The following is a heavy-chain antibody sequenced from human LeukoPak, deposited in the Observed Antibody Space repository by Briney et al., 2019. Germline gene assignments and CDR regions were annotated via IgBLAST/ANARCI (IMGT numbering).Heavy chain of an antibody. CDR1: GFTFSSYA. D-gene: IGHD3-22*01. V-gene: IGHV3-30*04. CDR3: ARGQGYYDSSGFDY. J-gene: IGHJ4*02. Sequence: GGSLRLSCAASGFTFSSYAMHWVRQAPGKGLEWVAVISYDGSNKYYADSVKGRFTISRGNSKNTLYLQMNSLRAEDTAVYYCARGQGYYDSSGFDYWGQGTLVTVSS. CDR2: ISYDGSNK.